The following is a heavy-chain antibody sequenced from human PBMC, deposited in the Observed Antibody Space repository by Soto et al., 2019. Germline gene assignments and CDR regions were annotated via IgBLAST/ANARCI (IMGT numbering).Heavy chain of an antibody. CDR1: GGSFSGYY. Sequence: SETLSLTCAVYGGSFSGYYWSWIRQPPGKGLEWIGEINHSGSTNYNPSLKSRVTISVDTSKNQFSLKPSSVTAADTAVYYCARTGYSSGWYKAAFDIWGQGTMVTVSS. CDR3: ARTGYSSGWYKAAFDI. J-gene: IGHJ3*02. V-gene: IGHV4-34*01. D-gene: IGHD6-19*01. CDR2: INHSGST.